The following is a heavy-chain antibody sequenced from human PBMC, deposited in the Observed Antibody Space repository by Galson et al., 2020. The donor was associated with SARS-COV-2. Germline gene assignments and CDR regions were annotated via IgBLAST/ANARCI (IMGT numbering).Heavy chain of an antibody. Sequence: SPTLSLTCSVSGDSISRTSYYWTWIRQSPGTGLEWIATIYHSGTTYYNPSLRSRATISVDTSKNQFSLGLKSVTVADTAVYFCAIEHIKVRRVRYYDCGLYVWGEGSTVTGSS. D-gene: IGHD3-10*01. V-gene: IGHV4-39*07. CDR2: IYHSGTT. CDR3: AIEHIKVRRVRYYDCGLYV. J-gene: IGHJ6*01. CDR1: GDSISRTSYY.